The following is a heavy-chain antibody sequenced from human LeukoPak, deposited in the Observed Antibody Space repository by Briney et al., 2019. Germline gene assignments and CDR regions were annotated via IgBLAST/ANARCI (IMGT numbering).Heavy chain of an antibody. Sequence: GASVKVSCKASGYTFTSYGISWVRQAPGQGLEWMGWISAYNGNTNYAQKLQGRVTMTTDTSTSTAYMELRSLRSDDTAVYYCARDSTYDSSGYYIGKNAFDIWGQGTMVTVSS. CDR3: ARDSTYDSSGYYIGKNAFDI. J-gene: IGHJ3*02. V-gene: IGHV1-18*01. CDR1: GYTFTSYG. CDR2: ISAYNGNT. D-gene: IGHD3-22*01.